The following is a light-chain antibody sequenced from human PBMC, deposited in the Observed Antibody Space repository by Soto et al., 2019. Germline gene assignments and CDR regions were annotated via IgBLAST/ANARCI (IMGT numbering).Light chain of an antibody. J-gene: IGLJ3*02. V-gene: IGLV2-8*01. CDR3: SSFAGSDTWV. CDR1: SSDVGAYNF. Sequence: QSALTQPPSACGSSRQSVTISCIGTSSDVGAYNFVSWYQQHPGKAPKLMIYEVSKRPSGVPDRFSGSKSGNTASLTVSGLQAEDEADYYCSSFAGSDTWVFGGGTKVTVL. CDR2: EVS.